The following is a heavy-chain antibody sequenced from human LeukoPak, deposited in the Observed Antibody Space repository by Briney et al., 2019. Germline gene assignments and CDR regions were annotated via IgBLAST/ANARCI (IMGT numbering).Heavy chain of an antibody. CDR2: IFYGGTA. CDR1: GVSFSGYH. V-gene: IGHV4-59*08. J-gene: IGHJ4*02. D-gene: IGHD2-2*01. CDR3: ASYAAGQGGRGY. Sequence: PSETLSLTCTVSGVSFSGYHWNWIRQPPGKGLEWIGEIFYGGTANYSPSLKSRVTISLGTSKNHFPLKLSSLTAADTAVYYCASYAAGQGGRGYWGQGTLVTVSS.